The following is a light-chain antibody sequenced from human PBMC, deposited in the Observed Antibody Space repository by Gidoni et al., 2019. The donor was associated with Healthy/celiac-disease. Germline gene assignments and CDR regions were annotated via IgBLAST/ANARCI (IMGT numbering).Light chain of an antibody. CDR1: QSISSY. CDR2: AAS. J-gene: IGKJ5*01. V-gene: IGKV1-39*01. CDR3: QQSYSTRIT. Sequence: DIQMTQSPSSLSASVGDSVTITCRASQSISSYLNWYQQKPGKAPKLLIYAASSLQSGVPSRFSGSGFGTDFTLTISSLQPEDFATYYCQQSYSTRITFGQGTRLEIK.